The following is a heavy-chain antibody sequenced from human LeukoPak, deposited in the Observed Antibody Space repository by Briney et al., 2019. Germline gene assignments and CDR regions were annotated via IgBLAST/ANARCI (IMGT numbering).Heavy chain of an antibody. Sequence: ASVKVSCKASGYTFTGSYIHWGRQAPGQGLESMGWINPNSGGTNYAQKFQGRVTMTRDTSISTAYMELSRLRSDDTAVYFCATKDCSCGSCYILDVWGQGTTVTVSS. CDR2: INPNSGGT. CDR1: GYTFTGSY. V-gene: IGHV1-2*02. D-gene: IGHD2-15*01. CDR3: ATKDCSCGSCYILDV. J-gene: IGHJ6*02.